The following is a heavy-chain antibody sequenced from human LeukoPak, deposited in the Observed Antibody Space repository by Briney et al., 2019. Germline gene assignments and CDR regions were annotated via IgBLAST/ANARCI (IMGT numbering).Heavy chain of an antibody. CDR1: GFTFRSYG. Sequence: GGSLRLSCAGSGFTFRSYGMHWVRQAPGKGLDWLAVVSDDGSNKYYADFEKGRFSISRDNSKNTLYLQMNSLRDEDTAVYYCAMDGSSPGTSFDYWGQGTLVSVSS. J-gene: IGHJ4*02. V-gene: IGHV3-30*03. D-gene: IGHD6-13*01. CDR3: AMDGSSPGTSFDY. CDR2: VSDDGSNK.